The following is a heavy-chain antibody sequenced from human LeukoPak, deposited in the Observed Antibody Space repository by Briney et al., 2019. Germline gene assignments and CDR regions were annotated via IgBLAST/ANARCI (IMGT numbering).Heavy chain of an antibody. CDR1: GGSISSGDYY. J-gene: IGHJ6*03. V-gene: IGHV4-30-4*08. Sequence: SETLSLTCTVSGGSISSGDYYWSWIRQPPGKGLEWIGYIYYSGSTYYNPSLKSRVTISVDTSKNQFSLKLSSVTAADTAVYYCATMISKSLLYDYYYMDVWGKGTTVTVSS. CDR3: ATMISKSLLYDYYYMDV. CDR2: IYYSGST. D-gene: IGHD4-11*01.